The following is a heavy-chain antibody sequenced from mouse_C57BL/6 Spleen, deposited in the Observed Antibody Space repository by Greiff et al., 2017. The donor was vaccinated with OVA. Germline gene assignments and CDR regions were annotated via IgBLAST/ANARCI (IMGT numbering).Heavy chain of an antibody. V-gene: IGHV1-50*01. CDR2: IDPSDSYT. Sequence: QVQLQQPGAELVKPGASVKLSCKASGYTFTSYWMQWVKQRPGQGLEWIGEIDPSDSYTNYNQKFKGKATLTVDTSSSTAYMQLSSLTSEDSAVYDCARPRWLLRAMDYWGQGTSVTVSS. CDR3: ARPRWLLRAMDY. J-gene: IGHJ4*01. CDR1: GYTFTSYW. D-gene: IGHD2-3*01.